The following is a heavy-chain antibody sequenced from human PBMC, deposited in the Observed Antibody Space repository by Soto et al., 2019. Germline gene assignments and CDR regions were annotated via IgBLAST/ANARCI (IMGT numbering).Heavy chain of an antibody. CDR1: GFTFRSYV. J-gene: IGHJ4*02. CDR2: TSYDGSNK. CDR3: AHWGTTGGLDV. V-gene: IGHV3-30*19. D-gene: IGHD3-16*01. Sequence: QVQLVESGGGVVQPGTSLRLSCVGSGFTFRSYVIHWVRQAPGKGLEWVALTSYDGSNKYYDDSVKGRFTISRDNPRNTVDQQVDSLRLEDTSLYWCAHWGTTGGLDVWGQGTLVSVSS.